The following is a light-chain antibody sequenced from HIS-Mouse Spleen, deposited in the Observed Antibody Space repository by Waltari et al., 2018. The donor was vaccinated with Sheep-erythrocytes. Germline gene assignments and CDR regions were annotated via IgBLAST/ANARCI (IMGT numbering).Light chain of an antibody. CDR2: DVS. CDR1: SSDVCGYNY. V-gene: IGLV2-11*01. Sequence: QSALTQPRSVSGSPGQSVTISCTGTSSDVCGYNYVSWYQQHPGKTPKPRIYDVSKRPSGVPDRFSGSKSGNTASLTISGLQAEDEADYYCCSYAGSYNHVFATGTKVTVL. J-gene: IGLJ1*01. CDR3: CSYAGSYNHV.